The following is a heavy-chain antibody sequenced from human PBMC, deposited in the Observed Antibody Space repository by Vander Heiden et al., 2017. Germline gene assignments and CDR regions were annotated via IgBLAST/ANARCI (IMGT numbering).Heavy chain of an antibody. V-gene: IGHV3-21*01. J-gene: IGHJ3*02. CDR3: ARERGYYDSSGYYSSAFDI. Sequence: PGGSLRLYCAASGFTFSSYSMNWVRQAPGKGLEWVSSISSSSSYIYYADSVKGRFTISRDNAKNSLYLQMNSLRAEDTAVYYCARERGYYDSSGYYSSAFDIWGQGTMVTVSS. CDR2: ISSSSSYI. CDR1: GFTFSSYS. D-gene: IGHD3-22*01.